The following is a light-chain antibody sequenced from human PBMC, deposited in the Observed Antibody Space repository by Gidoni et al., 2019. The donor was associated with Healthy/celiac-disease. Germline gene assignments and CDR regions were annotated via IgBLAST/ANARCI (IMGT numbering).Light chain of an antibody. CDR2: DVS. J-gene: IGLJ1*01. Sequence: QSALTQPRSVSGSPGQSVTISCTGTSSDVGGYSYVSWYQQHPGKAPKLMIYDVSKRPSGCPYRFSGSKSGNPASLTISGLQAEDEADYYCCSYAGSYTYVFGTGTKVTVL. CDR1: SSDVGGYSY. V-gene: IGLV2-11*01. CDR3: CSYAGSYTYV.